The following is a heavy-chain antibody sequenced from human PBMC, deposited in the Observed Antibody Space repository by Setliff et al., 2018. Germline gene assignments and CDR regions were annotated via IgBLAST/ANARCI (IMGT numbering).Heavy chain of an antibody. J-gene: IGHJ4*02. V-gene: IGHV3-7*01. CDR2: IKQDGREK. D-gene: IGHD6-6*01. CDR1: GFTFTSYW. Sequence: GESLKISCEASGFTFTSYWMSWVRQAPGKGLEWVANIKQDGREKYYVDSVKGRFAISRDNAKNSLYLQMNSLRAEDTAMYYWARGSSSSGVDYWGQGTLVTVSS. CDR3: ARGSSSSGVDY.